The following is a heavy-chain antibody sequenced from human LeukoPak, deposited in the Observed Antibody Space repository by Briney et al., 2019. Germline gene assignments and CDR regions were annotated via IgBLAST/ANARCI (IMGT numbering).Heavy chain of an antibody. CDR3: ARYIVVVVDDAFDI. D-gene: IGHD2-15*01. CDR2: IYWNDDK. J-gene: IGHJ3*02. CDR1: GFSLSTSGVG. Sequence: SGPTLVNPTQTLTLTCTFSGFSLSTSGVGVGWIRQPTGKALEWLALIYWNDDKRYSPSLKSRLTITKDTSKNQVVLTMTNMDPVDTATYYCARYIVVVVDDAFDIWGQGTMVTVSS. V-gene: IGHV2-5*01.